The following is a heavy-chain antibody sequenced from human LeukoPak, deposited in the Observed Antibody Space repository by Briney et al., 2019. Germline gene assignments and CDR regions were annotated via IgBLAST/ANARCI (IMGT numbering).Heavy chain of an antibody. CDR2: ISSSSSFI. Sequence: RGSLRLSCAASGFTFSSDSINWVRQAPGKGLEWVSSISSSSSFIYYADSVKGRFNISRDNAKNSRYLQMNSLRAQDTAVYYCARGGDYWEAAFDIWGEGKMVSVSS. CDR3: ARGGDYWEAAFDI. V-gene: IGHV3-21*01. CDR1: GFTFSSDS. D-gene: IGHD2-21*02. J-gene: IGHJ3*02.